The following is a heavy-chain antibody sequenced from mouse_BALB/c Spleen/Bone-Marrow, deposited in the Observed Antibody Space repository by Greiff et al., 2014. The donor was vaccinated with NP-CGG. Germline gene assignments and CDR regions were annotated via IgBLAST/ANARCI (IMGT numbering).Heavy chain of an antibody. Sequence: LKESGSELVRPGASVKLSCNASGYTFTSYWMHWVKQRHGQGLEWIGNIYPGSGSTNYDEKFKSKGTLTVDASSSTAYMHLSSLTDEDSEVYYCTRGGTTAFDYWGQGTTLTVSS. V-gene: IGHV1S22*01. D-gene: IGHD1-2*01. CDR2: IYPGSGST. CDR1: GYTFTSYW. CDR3: TRGGTTAFDY. J-gene: IGHJ2*01.